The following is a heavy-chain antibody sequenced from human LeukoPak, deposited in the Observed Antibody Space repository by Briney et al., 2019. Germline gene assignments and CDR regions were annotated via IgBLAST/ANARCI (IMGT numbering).Heavy chain of an antibody. Sequence: GASVKVSCKASGYTFTNYGMSWVRQAPGQGLEWMGWISAKNGNKDYAQKLQGRVTMTVDASTSTAYMELRSLRSDDTAIYYCARRLGGGHLGDYWGQGTLVTVSS. CDR3: ARRLGGGHLGDY. CDR2: ISAKNGNK. CDR1: GYTFTNYG. V-gene: IGHV1-18*01. D-gene: IGHD3-16*01. J-gene: IGHJ4*02.